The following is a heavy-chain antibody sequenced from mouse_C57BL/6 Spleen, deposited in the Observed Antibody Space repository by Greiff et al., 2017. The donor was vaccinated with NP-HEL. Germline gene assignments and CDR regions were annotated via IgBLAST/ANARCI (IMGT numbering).Heavy chain of an antibody. V-gene: IGHV1-64*01. CDR3: ARITTVVALYWYFDV. CDR2: IHPNSGST. D-gene: IGHD1-1*01. Sequence: QVHVKQPGAELVKPGASVKLSCKASGYTFTSYWMHWVKQRPGQGLEWIGMIHPNSGSTNYNEKFKSKATLTVDKSSSTAYMQLSSLTSEDSAVYYCARITTVVALYWYFDVWGTGTTVTVSS. J-gene: IGHJ1*03. CDR1: GYTFTSYW.